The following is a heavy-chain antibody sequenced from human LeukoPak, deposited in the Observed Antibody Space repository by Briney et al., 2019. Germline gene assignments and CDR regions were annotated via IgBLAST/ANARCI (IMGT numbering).Heavy chain of an antibody. CDR1: GGSISSYS. D-gene: IGHD5-12*01. CDR2: ISASGST. Sequence: SETLSLTCTVSGGSISSYSWSWIRQPAGKGLEWIGRISASGSTNYNPSLKSRLTVSVDTSKNQFFLNLSSVTAADTAVYYCARSQRTTEYSGYTYWGQGTLVTVSS. V-gene: IGHV4-4*07. J-gene: IGHJ4*02. CDR3: ARSQRTTEYSGYTY.